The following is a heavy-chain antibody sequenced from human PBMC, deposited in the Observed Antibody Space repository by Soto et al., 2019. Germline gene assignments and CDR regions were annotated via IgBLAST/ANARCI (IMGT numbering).Heavy chain of an antibody. CDR1: GFSLSTSAVG. CDR2: IYWDDDK. V-gene: IGHV2-5*02. J-gene: IGHJ4*02. CDR3: AHLVVAGLTYYFDY. Sequence: QITLKESGPTLVKPTQTLTLTCTFSGFSLSTSAVGVGWIRQPPGKALERLAFIYWDDDKRYSPSLMSSLTITKDTSKNQVVLAMTNMDPVDTATYYCAHLVVAGLTYYFDYWGQGTLVTVSS. D-gene: IGHD2-15*01.